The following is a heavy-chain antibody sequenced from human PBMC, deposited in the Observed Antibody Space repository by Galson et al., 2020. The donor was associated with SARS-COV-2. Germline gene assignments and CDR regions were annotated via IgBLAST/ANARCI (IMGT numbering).Heavy chain of an antibody. D-gene: IGHD3-16*02. V-gene: IGHV4-38-2*02. CDR2: IYHSGNT. J-gene: IGHJ4*02. CDR1: TYSISNGYY. Sequence: TLSLTCTVSTYSISNGYYWGWIRQPPGKGLEWIGTIYHSGNTYYNPSLKSRVTISVDTSKNQFSLKLSSVTAADTAVYYCASPMITFGEVVVTHFDYWGQGTLVTVSS. CDR3: ASPMITFGEVVVTHFDY.